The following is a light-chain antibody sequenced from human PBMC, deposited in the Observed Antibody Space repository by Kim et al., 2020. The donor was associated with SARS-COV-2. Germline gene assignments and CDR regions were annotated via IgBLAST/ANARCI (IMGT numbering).Light chain of an antibody. CDR2: RKN. V-gene: IGLV3-19*01. J-gene: IGLJ2*01. CDR1: SLRSYY. CDR3: NSRGSNDNVL. Sequence: VALGQTVTITCQGDSLRSYYATWYQQKPGQAPIVVIYRKNNRPSGIPDRFSGSSSGDTASLTITGTQAGDEADYYCNSRGSNDNVLFGGGTQLTVL.